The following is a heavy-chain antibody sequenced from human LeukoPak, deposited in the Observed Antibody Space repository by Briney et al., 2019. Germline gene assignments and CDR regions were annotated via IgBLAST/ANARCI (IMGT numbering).Heavy chain of an antibody. CDR1: GDSISSSSYY. D-gene: IGHD3-3*01. Sequence: SETLSLTCTVSGDSISSSSYYWGWIRQPPGKGLEWIGSIYYSGSTYYNPSLKSRVTISVDTSKNQFSLKLSSVTAADTAVYYCARARRITIFGVVTGNAFDIWGQGTMVTVSS. V-gene: IGHV4-39*01. J-gene: IGHJ3*02. CDR3: ARARRITIFGVVTGNAFDI. CDR2: IYYSGST.